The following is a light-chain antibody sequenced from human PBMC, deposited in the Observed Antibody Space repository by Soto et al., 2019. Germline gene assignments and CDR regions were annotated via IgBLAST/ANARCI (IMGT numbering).Light chain of an antibody. CDR2: DAS. CDR1: QSVSSY. CDR3: QQRSNWPPYT. V-gene: IGKV3-11*01. J-gene: IGKJ2*01. Sequence: EIVLTQSPATLSLSPGERATLSCRASQSVSSYLAWYQQKPGQAPRLLIYDASNRATGIPARFSGSGYGTDFTLTISSLEPEDFAVDYCQQRSNWPPYTFGQGTKLEIK.